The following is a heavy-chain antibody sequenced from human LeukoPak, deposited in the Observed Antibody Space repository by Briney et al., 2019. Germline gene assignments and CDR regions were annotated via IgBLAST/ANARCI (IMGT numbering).Heavy chain of an antibody. CDR2: ISYDGSNK. CDR3: AKTYYYDSSGYYFDY. D-gene: IGHD3-22*01. Sequence: PGGSLRLSCAASGFTFSSYGMHWVRQAPGKGLEWVAVISYDGSNKYYADSVKGRFTISRDNSKNTLYLQMNSLRAEDTAVYYCAKTYYYDSSGYYFDYWGQGILVTVSS. CDR1: GFTFSSYG. J-gene: IGHJ4*02. V-gene: IGHV3-30*18.